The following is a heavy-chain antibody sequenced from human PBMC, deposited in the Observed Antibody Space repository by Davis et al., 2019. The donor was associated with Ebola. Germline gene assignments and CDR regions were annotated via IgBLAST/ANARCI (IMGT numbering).Heavy chain of an antibody. V-gene: IGHV3-30-3*01. CDR1: GFTFSSYS. D-gene: IGHD3-9*01. CDR3: ARVQHDIMTGYYDY. J-gene: IGHJ4*02. CDR2: ISYDGSNK. Sequence: GESLKISCAASGFTFSSYSMHWVRQAPGKGLEWVAVISYDGSNKYYADSVKGRFTISRDNSKNTLYLQMNSLRAEDTAVYYCARVQHDIMTGYYDYWGQGTLVTVSS.